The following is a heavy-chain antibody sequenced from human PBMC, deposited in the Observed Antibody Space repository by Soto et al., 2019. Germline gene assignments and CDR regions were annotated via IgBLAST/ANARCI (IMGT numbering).Heavy chain of an antibody. D-gene: IGHD3-3*01. Sequence: ASETLSLTCAVYGGSFSGYYWSWIRQPPGKGLEWIGEINHSGSTNYNPSLKSRVTISVDTSKNQFSLKLSSVTAADTAVYYCARWYYDFWSGYFSHNWFDPWGQGTLVTVSS. CDR1: GGSFSGYY. V-gene: IGHV4-34*01. J-gene: IGHJ5*02. CDR2: INHSGST. CDR3: ARWYYDFWSGYFSHNWFDP.